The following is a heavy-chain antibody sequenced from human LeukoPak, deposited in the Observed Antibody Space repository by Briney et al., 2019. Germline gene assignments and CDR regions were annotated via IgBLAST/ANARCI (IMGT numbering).Heavy chain of an antibody. Sequence: PSGTLSLTCAVSGGSISSSNWWSWVRQPPGKGLEWIGEIYHSGSTNYNPSLKSRVTISVDKSKNQFSLKLSSVTAADTAVYYCARVFQWELLPHLRYFDYWGQGTLVTVSS. CDR1: GGSISSSNW. CDR3: ARVFQWELLPHLRYFDY. CDR2: IYHSGST. J-gene: IGHJ4*02. D-gene: IGHD1-26*01. V-gene: IGHV4-4*02.